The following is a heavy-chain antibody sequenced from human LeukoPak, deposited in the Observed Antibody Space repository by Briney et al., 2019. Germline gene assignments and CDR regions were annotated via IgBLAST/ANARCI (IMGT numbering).Heavy chain of an antibody. Sequence: SETLSLTCAVYGGSFSGYYWSWIRQPPGKGLEWIGEINHSGSTNYNPSLKSRVTISVDTSKNQFSLKLSSVTAADTAVYYCARSQGNTMVRGVMDYWGQGTLVTVSS. V-gene: IGHV4-34*01. CDR3: ARSQGNTMVRGVMDY. CDR1: GGSFSGYY. J-gene: IGHJ4*02. CDR2: INHSGST. D-gene: IGHD3-10*01.